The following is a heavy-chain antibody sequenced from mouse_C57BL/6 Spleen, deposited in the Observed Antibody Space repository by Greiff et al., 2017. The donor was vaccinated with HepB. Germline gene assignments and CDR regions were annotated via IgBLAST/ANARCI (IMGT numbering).Heavy chain of an antibody. Sequence: EVQLQQSGPELVKPGASVKISCKASGYSFTDYNMNWVKQRNGKSLEWIGVINPNYGTTSYNQKFKGKATLTVYQSSSTAYMQLNSLTSEDSAVYCCARTSLTGTWYFDVWGTGTTVTVAS. CDR2: INPNYGTT. CDR3: ARTSLTGTWYFDV. CDR1: GYSFTDYN. V-gene: IGHV1-39*01. D-gene: IGHD4-1*01. J-gene: IGHJ1*03.